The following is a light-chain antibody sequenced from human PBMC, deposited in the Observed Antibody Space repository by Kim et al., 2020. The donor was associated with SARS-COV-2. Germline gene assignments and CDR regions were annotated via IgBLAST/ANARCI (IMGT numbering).Light chain of an antibody. CDR1: QVIMNF. CDR2: DAS. V-gene: IGKV1-33*01. CDR3: QHFDSIPYT. Sequence: SATVVDRVTITCQGGQVIMNFLNWFKHQPGKAPKLRIYDASTLGAGVPSRFSGSGSGTDFTFTISSLQPEDIATYYCQHFDSIPYTYGQGTKLEIK. J-gene: IGKJ2*01.